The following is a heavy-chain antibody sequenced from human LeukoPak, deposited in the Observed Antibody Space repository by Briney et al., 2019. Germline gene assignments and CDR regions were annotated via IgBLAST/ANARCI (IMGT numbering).Heavy chain of an antibody. D-gene: IGHD2-2*01. Sequence: GGSLRLSCAASGFPFSNYWMSWVRQAPGKGLGWVAKIKQDGSVQYYVDSLKGRFTISRDNAKNSLYLQMNSLRAEDTAVYYCARDPRCSSMSCYRSSFYGMDVWGQGTTVTVSS. CDR1: GFPFSNYW. CDR3: ARDPRCSSMSCYRSSFYGMDV. V-gene: IGHV3-7*01. CDR2: IKQDGSVQ. J-gene: IGHJ6*02.